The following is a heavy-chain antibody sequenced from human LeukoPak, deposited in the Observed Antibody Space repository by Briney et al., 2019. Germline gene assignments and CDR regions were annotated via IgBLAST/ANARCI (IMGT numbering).Heavy chain of an antibody. CDR3: ARKDYGDYNGDY. CDR2: ISAYNGNT. J-gene: IGHJ4*02. D-gene: IGHD4-17*01. V-gene: IGHV1-18*01. Sequence: ASVKVSCKASGYTFTSYGISWVRQAPGQGLEWMGWISAYNGNTNYAQKLQGRVTVTTDTSTSTAYMELRSLRSDDTAVYYCARKDYGDYNGDYWGQGTLVTVSS. CDR1: GYTFTSYG.